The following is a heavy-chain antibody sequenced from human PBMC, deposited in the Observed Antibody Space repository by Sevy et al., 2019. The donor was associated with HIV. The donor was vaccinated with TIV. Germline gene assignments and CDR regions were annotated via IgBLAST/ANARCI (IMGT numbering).Heavy chain of an antibody. CDR2: IYSGGST. CDR3: ARVNCSGGSCYYYYGIDV. V-gene: IGHV3-53*01. CDR1: GFTVSSNY. Sequence: GGSLRLSCAASGFTVSSNYMSWVRQAPGKGLEWVSDIYSGGSTYYADSVKGRFTISRDNSKNTLCHQMNSLRAEDTAVYYCARVNCSGGSCYYYYGIDVWGQGTTVTVSS. D-gene: IGHD2-15*01. J-gene: IGHJ6*02.